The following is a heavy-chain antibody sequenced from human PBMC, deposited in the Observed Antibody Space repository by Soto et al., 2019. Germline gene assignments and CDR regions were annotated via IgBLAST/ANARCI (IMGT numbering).Heavy chain of an antibody. J-gene: IGHJ4*02. CDR3: TGGPPNWGFDS. D-gene: IGHD7-27*01. Sequence: GASVKVSCKASGYTFTGYYMHWVRQATGQGPEYMGWMNPNSGKIGYVQKFQGRVTMTRSTSISTAYMELSSLTSEDTAVYYCTGGPPNWGFDSWGQGTPVTVS. CDR1: GYTFTGYY. V-gene: IGHV1-8*02. CDR2: MNPNSGKI.